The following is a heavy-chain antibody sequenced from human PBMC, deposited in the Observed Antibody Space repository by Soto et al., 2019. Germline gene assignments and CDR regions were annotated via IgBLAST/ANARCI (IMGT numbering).Heavy chain of an antibody. CDR3: AKEPVGPDWYFDL. V-gene: IGHV3-23*01. CDR1: GFTFGTYA. CDR2: ISGSDPGT. J-gene: IGHJ2*01. Sequence: GGSLRLSCAASGFTFGTYAMSWVRQTPGKGLEWVAAISGSDPGTYHAGSVRGRFTISRDNSKNTLYLQMNSLRAEDTAVYNCAKEPVGPDWYFDLWGRGTLVTSPQ.